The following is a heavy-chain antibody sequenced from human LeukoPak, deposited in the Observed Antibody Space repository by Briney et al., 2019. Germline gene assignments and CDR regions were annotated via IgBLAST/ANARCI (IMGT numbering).Heavy chain of an antibody. CDR3: ARVSSGATTVDY. D-gene: IGHD1-26*01. V-gene: IGHV4-4*02. Sequence: PSETLSLTCAVSGGSISSSNWWSWVRQPPGEGLEWIGEIYHSGSTNYNPSLKSRVTISVDKSKNQFSLKLSSVTAADTAVYYCARVSSGATTVDYWGQGTLVTVSS. CDR2: IYHSGST. J-gene: IGHJ4*02. CDR1: GGSISSSNW.